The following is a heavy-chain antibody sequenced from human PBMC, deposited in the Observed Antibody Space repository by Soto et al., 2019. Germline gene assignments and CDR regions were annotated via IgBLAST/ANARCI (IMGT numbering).Heavy chain of an antibody. D-gene: IGHD6-13*01. J-gene: IGHJ6*02. CDR2: MNPNSGNT. CDR3: ARGMAGSSWYEHYGMDV. V-gene: IGHV1-8*01. CDR1: GYTFTSYD. Sequence: QVQLEQSGAEVKKPGASVKVSCKASGYTFTSYDINWVRQATGQGLEWMGWMNPNSGNTGYAQKFQGRVTMTRNTSISTAYMELSSLRSEDTAVYYCARGMAGSSWYEHYGMDVWGQGTTVTVSS.